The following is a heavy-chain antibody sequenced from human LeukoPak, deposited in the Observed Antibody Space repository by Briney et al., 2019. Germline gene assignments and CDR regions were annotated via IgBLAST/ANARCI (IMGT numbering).Heavy chain of an antibody. Sequence: SQTLSLTCTVSGGSISSGDYYWSWIRQPPGKGLEWIGYIYYSGSTYYNPSLKSRVTISVDTSKNQFSLKLSSVTAADTAVYYCATSGSYFWEGFDYWGQGTLVTVSS. V-gene: IGHV4-30-4*01. D-gene: IGHD1-26*01. CDR2: IYYSGST. J-gene: IGHJ4*02. CDR1: GGSISSGDYY. CDR3: ATSGSYFWEGFDY.